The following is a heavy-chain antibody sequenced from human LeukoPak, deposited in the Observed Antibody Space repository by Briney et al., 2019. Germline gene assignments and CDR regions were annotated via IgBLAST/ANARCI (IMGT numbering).Heavy chain of an antibody. D-gene: IGHD6-13*01. J-gene: IGHJ5*02. CDR1: GFTVSSNY. V-gene: IGHV3-66*01. Sequence: PGGSLRLSCAASGFTVSSNYMSWVRQAPGKGLEWVSVIYSGGSTYYADSVKGRFTISRDNSKNTLYLQMNSLRAEDTAVYYCARDIAAAGPPLGWFDPWGQGTLVTVSS. CDR3: ARDIAAAGPPLGWFDP. CDR2: IYSGGST.